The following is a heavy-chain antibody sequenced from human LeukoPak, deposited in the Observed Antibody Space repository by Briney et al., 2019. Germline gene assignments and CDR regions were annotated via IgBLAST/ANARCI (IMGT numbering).Heavy chain of an antibody. D-gene: IGHD5-18*01. V-gene: IGHV4-4*07. Sequence: SETLSLTCTVSGGSISSYYWSWIRQPAGKGLEWIGRVYSSGNTNYNPSLKSRVTMAVDTSKKQFSLKLSSVTAADTAIYYCARAGLGYSYGFDYWGQGTLATVSS. CDR3: ARAGLGYSYGFDY. J-gene: IGHJ4*02. CDR1: GGSISSYY. CDR2: VYSSGNT.